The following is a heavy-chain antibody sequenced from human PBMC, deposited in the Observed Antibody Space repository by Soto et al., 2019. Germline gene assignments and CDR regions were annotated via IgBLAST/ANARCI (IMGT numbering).Heavy chain of an antibody. CDR2: IKHKADGYTT. J-gene: IGHJ5*01. D-gene: IGHD2-21*01. CDR1: GFTFSDHS. Sequence: EVQLVESGGGLVQPGGSLRLSCAASGFTFSDHSMDWVRQAPGKGLEWVGRIKHKADGYTTEYAASVKGRFTISRDDSKNSLYLQMNSVKTEDTAVYYCARRCDRWFDSWGQGTLVTVSS. V-gene: IGHV3-72*01. CDR3: ARRCDRWFDS.